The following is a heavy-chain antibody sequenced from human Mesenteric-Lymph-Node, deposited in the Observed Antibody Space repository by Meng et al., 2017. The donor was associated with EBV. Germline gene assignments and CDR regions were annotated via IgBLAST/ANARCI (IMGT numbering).Heavy chain of an antibody. CDR1: GYNFSSYV. CDR2: ILYDGNDK. D-gene: IGHD4-23*01. Sequence: QWRMVGTGRGVGQPWRCLSRCRASSGYNFSSYVMHLVREAPGKGLEWVAFILYDGNDKKYADSVKGRFTFSRDNFENTLYLQMSGLRAEDTAVYYCAKDDYGGSPFDYWGQGTLVTVSS. CDR3: AKDDYGGSPFDY. J-gene: IGHJ4*02. V-gene: IGHV3-30*18.